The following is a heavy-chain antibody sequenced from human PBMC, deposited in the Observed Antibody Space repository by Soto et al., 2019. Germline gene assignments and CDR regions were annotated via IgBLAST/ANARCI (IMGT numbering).Heavy chain of an antibody. CDR3: ARRPDGFDI. J-gene: IGHJ3*02. CDR1: GGSFSGYY. V-gene: IGHV4-34*01. CDR2: INHSGST. Sequence: QVQLQQWGAGLLKPSETLSLTCAVYGGSFSGYYWSWIRQPPGKGLERIGEINHSGSTNYNPSLKSRATISVDTSKNQLSLSLNSVTAADTAVDYCARRPDGFDIWGQGTMVTVSS.